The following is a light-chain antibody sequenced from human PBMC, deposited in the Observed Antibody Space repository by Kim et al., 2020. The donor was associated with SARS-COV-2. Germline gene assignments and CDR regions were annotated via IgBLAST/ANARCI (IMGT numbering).Light chain of an antibody. CDR3: NSRDTNDNVV. CDR2: GKN. V-gene: IGLV3-19*01. J-gene: IGLJ2*01. CDR1: SLSSNY. Sequence: VAVVQTSMTKCTGNSLSSNYAAWYKHKPRQARILVIYGKNDQPSGIPDLFAGSSSANTASLTITCTQAGDEANYYCNSRDTNDNVVFGGGTQLTVL.